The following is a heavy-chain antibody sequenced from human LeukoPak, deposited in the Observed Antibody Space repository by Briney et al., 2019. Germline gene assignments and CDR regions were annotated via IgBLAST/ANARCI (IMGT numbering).Heavy chain of an antibody. CDR1: GYTFTNYD. Sequence: GASVTLSYTASGYTFTNYDINWVRQAPGQGLERMGWMNTDSGNTGYAQKFQGRVSMTRNKSISTAYLELSSLRSEDTAVYYCARLDFYGSSGYYSYWFDPWGQGTLVTVSS. CDR2: MNTDSGNT. CDR3: ARLDFYGSSGYYSYWFDP. J-gene: IGHJ5*02. D-gene: IGHD3-22*01. V-gene: IGHV1-8*01.